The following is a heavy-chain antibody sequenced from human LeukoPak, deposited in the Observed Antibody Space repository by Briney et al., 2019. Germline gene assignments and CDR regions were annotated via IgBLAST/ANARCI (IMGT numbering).Heavy chain of an antibody. D-gene: IGHD6-6*01. V-gene: IGHV3-48*02. CDR2: ISSSSSTI. CDR3: ARSSYSSSSWFRNWFDP. J-gene: IGHJ5*02. Sequence: PGGSLRLSCAASGFTFSSYSMNWVRQAPGKGLEWVSYISSSSSTIYYADSVKGRFTISRDNAKNSLYLQMNSLRDEDTAVYYCARSSYSSSSWFRNWFDPWDQGTLVTVSS. CDR1: GFTFSSYS.